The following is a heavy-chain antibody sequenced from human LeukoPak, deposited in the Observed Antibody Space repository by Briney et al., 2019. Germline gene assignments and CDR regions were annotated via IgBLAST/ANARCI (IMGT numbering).Heavy chain of an antibody. CDR2: IRSEAYGGTT. V-gene: IGHV3-49*04. J-gene: IGHJ6*03. CDR1: GFTFGDYA. D-gene: IGHD6-6*01. CDR3: TRDPSIAARLLHYYYYMDV. Sequence: PGRSLRLSCTASGFTFGDYAMSWVRQAPGKGLEWVGFIRSEAYGGTTEYAASVKGIFTISRDDSKRIAYLQMNSLKTEDTAAYYCTRDPSIAARLLHYYYYMDVWGKGTTVTVSS.